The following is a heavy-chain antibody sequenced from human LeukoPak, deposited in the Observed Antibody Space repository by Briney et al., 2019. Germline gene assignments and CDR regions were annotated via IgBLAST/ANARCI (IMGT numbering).Heavy chain of an antibody. V-gene: IGHV4-34*01. Sequence: GSLRLSCAASGFTVSSNYMSWVRQAPGKGLEWIGEINHSGSTNYNPSLKSRVTISVDTSKNQFSLKLSSVTAADTAVYYCASLSAGSDRFDYWGQGTLVTVSS. J-gene: IGHJ4*02. D-gene: IGHD6-19*01. CDR2: INHSGST. CDR3: ASLSAGSDRFDY. CDR1: GFTVSSNY.